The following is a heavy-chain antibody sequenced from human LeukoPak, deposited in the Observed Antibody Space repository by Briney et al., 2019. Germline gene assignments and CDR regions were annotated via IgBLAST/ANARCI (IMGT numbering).Heavy chain of an antibody. D-gene: IGHD1-26*01. CDR2: ISYDGSNK. J-gene: IGHJ4*02. CDR3: ARVGAMVPN. V-gene: IGHV3-30*04. CDR1: GFTFSSYA. Sequence: PGGSLRLSCAASGFTFSSYAMHWVRQAPGKGLEWVAVISYDGSNKYYADSVKGRFTISRDNSKNTLYLQMNSLRAEDTAVYYCARVGAMVPNWGQGTLVTVSS.